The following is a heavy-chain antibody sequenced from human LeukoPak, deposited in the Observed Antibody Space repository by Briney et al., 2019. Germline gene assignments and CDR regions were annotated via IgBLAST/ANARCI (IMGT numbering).Heavy chain of an antibody. CDR3: AKDLRGSGSYYRFGAFDI. CDR2: ISYDGSNK. J-gene: IGHJ3*02. CDR1: GFTFSSYG. Sequence: GRSLRLSCAASGFTFSSYGMHWVRQAPGKGLEWVAVISYDGSNKYYADSVKGRFTISRDNSKNTLYLQMNSLRAEDTAVYYCAKDLRGSGSYYRFGAFDIWGQGTMVTVSS. V-gene: IGHV3-30*18. D-gene: IGHD3-10*01.